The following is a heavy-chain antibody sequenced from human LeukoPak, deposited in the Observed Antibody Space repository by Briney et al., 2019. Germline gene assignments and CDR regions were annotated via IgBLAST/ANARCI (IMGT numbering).Heavy chain of an antibody. J-gene: IGHJ3*02. Sequence: GASVKVSCKASGYTFTIYVITWVRQAPGQGLEWMGWISAYNGNTNYAQKLQGRVTMTTDTSTSTAYMELRSLRSDDTAVYYCARGRDTQDAFDIWGQGTMVTVSS. CDR3: ARGRDTQDAFDI. D-gene: IGHD3-16*02. V-gene: IGHV1-18*01. CDR2: ISAYNGNT. CDR1: GYTFTIYV.